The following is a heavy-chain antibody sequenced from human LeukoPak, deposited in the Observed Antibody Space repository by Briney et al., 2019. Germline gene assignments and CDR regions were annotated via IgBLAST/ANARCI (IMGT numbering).Heavy chain of an antibody. CDR2: IYSGGST. CDR3: AREVTGTGDYFDY. Sequence: PGGSLRLSCAASGFTVSSNYMSGVRQAPGKGLECVSVIYSGGSTYYAASVKGRFTTSRDNSKNTLYLQMNSLRAEDTAVYYCAREVTGTGDYFDYWGQGTLVTVSS. J-gene: IGHJ4*02. CDR1: GFTVSSNY. D-gene: IGHD1-1*01. V-gene: IGHV3-53*01.